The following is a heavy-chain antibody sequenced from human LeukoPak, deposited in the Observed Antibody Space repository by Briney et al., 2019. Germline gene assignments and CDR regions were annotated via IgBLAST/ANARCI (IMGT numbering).Heavy chain of an antibody. CDR3: ARGLLKGQLHLGYSYYMDV. CDR1: GDSISSYY. J-gene: IGHJ6*03. Sequence: SETLSLTCTVSGDSISSYYWSWIRQPPGKGLEWIGYIYYSENTYYNPSLKSRVTTSADTSKNQFSLKLTSVTAADTAVYYCARGLLKGQLHLGYSYYMDVWGKGTTITVSS. CDR2: IYYSENT. V-gene: IGHV4-59*13. D-gene: IGHD2-2*01.